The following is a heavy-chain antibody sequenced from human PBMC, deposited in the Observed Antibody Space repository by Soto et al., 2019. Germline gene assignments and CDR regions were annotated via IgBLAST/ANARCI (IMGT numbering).Heavy chain of an antibody. CDR1: GYTFTSYG. Sequence: ASVKVSCKASGYTFTSYGISWVRQAPGQGLEWMGWISAYNGNTNYAQKLQGRVTMTTDTSTSTAYMELRSLRSDDTAVYYCARDGYSSRDYYYYGMDVWGQGTTVTVSS. V-gene: IGHV1-18*01. CDR3: ARDGYSSRDYYYYGMDV. J-gene: IGHJ6*02. CDR2: ISAYNGNT. D-gene: IGHD6-13*01.